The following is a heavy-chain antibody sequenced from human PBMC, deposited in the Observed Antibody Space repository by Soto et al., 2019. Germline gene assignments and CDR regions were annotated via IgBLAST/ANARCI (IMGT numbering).Heavy chain of an antibody. CDR2: INPNGGST. D-gene: IGHD6-25*01. CDR3: AREQGLRPGGGGTEPLDI. V-gene: IGHV1-46*03. CDR1: GYSFTSQY. Sequence: QVQLVQSGAEVKKPGASVKISCEASGYSFTSQYVHWVRQAPGQGLEWMGIINPNGGSTTYAQKFQGRVPMTGDTSRGKVYRELGRLTWGGTAVFYCAREQGLRPGGGGTEPLDIWGQGTMVTVAS. J-gene: IGHJ3*02.